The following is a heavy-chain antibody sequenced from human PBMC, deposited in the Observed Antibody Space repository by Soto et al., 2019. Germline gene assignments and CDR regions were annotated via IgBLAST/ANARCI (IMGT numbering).Heavy chain of an antibody. Sequence: WASVKVSCKASGYTFTGYYMHWVRQAPGQGLEWMGWINPNSGGTNYAQKFQGWVTMTRDTSISTAYMELSRLRSDDTAVYYCARDPGYSSSGYYYYGMDVWGQGTTVTVSS. J-gene: IGHJ6*02. CDR1: GYTFTGYY. CDR3: ARDPGYSSSGYYYYGMDV. CDR2: INPNSGGT. D-gene: IGHD6-6*01. V-gene: IGHV1-2*04.